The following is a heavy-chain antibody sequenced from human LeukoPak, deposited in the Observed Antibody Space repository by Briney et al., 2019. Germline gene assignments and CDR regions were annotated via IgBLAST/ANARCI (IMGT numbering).Heavy chain of an antibody. CDR2: IYSGGST. D-gene: IGHD1-14*01. Sequence: PGGSLRLSCAASGFTFSRFWMHWVRQAPGKGLEWVSVIYSGGSTYYADSVKGRFTISRDNSKNTLYLQMNSLRAEDTAVYYCARETGTAWGQGSLVTVSS. CDR3: ARETGTA. CDR1: GFTFSRFW. J-gene: IGHJ5*02. V-gene: IGHV3-53*01.